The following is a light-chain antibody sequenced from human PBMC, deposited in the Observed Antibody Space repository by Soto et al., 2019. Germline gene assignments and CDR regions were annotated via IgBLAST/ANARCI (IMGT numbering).Light chain of an antibody. CDR1: QSITNY. V-gene: IGKV1-39*01. CDR3: QQSYYTTYT. Sequence: DIQMTQSPSSLSASVGDRVTITCRASQSITNYLNWYQQKPGKAPKLLMYAISTLQSGVPSRFVGSRSATEFTLTISSLQPADFATYYCQQSYYTTYTFGRGTKEDIK. CDR2: AIS. J-gene: IGKJ2*01.